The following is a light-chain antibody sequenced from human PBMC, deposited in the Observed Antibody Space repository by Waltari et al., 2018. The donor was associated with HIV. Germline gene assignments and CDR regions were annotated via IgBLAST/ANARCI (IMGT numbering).Light chain of an antibody. CDR3: QQRSSWPLT. CDR2: DAS. V-gene: IGKV3-11*01. CDR1: QTVSTY. Sequence: EIVLTQSPGTLSLFPGERATLSCRASQTVSTYLAWYQQKPGQAHRLLIYDASNRATGIPARFSGSASGTDFTLTISSLEPEDFAIYYCQQRSSWPLTFGGGTKVEI. J-gene: IGKJ4*01.